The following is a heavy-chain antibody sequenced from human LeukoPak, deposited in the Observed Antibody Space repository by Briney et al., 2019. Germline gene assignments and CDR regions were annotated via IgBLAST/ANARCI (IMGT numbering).Heavy chain of an antibody. CDR1: GFTFSIYA. CDR2: ISTSGSTI. CDR3: ARDATTATGWVYMDV. Sequence: GGSLRLSCAASGFTFSIYAMNWVRQAPGKGLEWVSHISTSGSTIYYANSVKGRFTISRDNAKNSLYLQMNSLRAEDTALYYCARDATTATGWVYMDVWGKGTTVTISS. V-gene: IGHV3-48*03. D-gene: IGHD6-13*01. J-gene: IGHJ6*03.